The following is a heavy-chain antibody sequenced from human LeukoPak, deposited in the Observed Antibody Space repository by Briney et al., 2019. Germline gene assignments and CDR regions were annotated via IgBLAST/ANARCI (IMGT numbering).Heavy chain of an antibody. Sequence: ASVKVSCRASGGTFSSYAISWVRQAPGQGLKWMGGIIPIFGTANYAQKFQGRVTITTDESTSTAYMELSSLRSEDTAVYYCARDWLRGPAQAFDIWGQGTMVTVSS. CDR2: IIPIFGTA. V-gene: IGHV1-69*05. D-gene: IGHD3-10*01. CDR1: GGTFSSYA. CDR3: ARDWLRGPAQAFDI. J-gene: IGHJ3*02.